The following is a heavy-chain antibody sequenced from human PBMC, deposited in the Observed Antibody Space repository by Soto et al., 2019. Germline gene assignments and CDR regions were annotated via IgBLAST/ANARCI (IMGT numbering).Heavy chain of an antibody. CDR1: GFTFSSYG. J-gene: IGHJ4*02. V-gene: IGHV3-30*18. CDR3: AKSPSPPAAGMYYFDY. Sequence: GGSLRLSCAASGFTFSSYGMHWVRQAPGKGLEWVAVISYDGSNKYYADSVKGRFTISRDNSKNTLYLQMNSLRAEDTAVYYCAKSPSPPAAGMYYFDYWGQGTLVTVSS. D-gene: IGHD6-13*01. CDR2: ISYDGSNK.